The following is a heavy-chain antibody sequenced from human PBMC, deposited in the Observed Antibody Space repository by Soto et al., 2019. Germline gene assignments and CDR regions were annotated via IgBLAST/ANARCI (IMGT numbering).Heavy chain of an antibody. CDR1: GGTFSSYT. Sequence: GASVKVCCKASGGTFSSYTISWVRQAPGQGLEWMGRIIPILGIANYAQKFQGRVTITADKSTSTAYMELSSLRSEDTAVYYFVGGYCSGGSCWFFAYSAQRTLVTVSS. CDR3: VGGYCSGGSCWFFAY. V-gene: IGHV1-69*02. J-gene: IGHJ4*02. CDR2: IIPILGIA. D-gene: IGHD2-15*01.